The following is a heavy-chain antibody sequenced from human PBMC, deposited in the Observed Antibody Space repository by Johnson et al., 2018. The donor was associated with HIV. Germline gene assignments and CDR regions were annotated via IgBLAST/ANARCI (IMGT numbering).Heavy chain of an antibody. J-gene: IGHJ3*02. CDR1: GFTISSYA. CDR2: ISYDGSNK. V-gene: IGHV3-30*04. D-gene: IGHD1-14*01. CDR3: ARDQGGNHNAFDI. Sequence: VQLVESGGGVVQPGRSLRLSCAASGFTISSYAMHWVRQAPGKGLEWVAVISYDGSNKYYADSVKGRFTISRDNSKNTLYLQMNSLRAEDTAVYYCARDQGGNHNAFDIWGQGTMVTVSS.